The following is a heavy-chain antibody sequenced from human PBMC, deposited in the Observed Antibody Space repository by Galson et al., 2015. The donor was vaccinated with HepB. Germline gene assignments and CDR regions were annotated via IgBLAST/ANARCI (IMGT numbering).Heavy chain of an antibody. Sequence: SLRLPCPASGFTLSSYAMSWLRQAPGKGLEWVSAISGSGGSTYYADSVKGRFTVSRDNSKNTLYLQMNSLRAEDTAVYYCAKERYQQLASFDYWGQGTLVTVSS. V-gene: IGHV3-23*01. D-gene: IGHD6-13*01. CDR2: ISGSGGST. CDR1: GFTLSSYA. J-gene: IGHJ4*02. CDR3: AKERYQQLASFDY.